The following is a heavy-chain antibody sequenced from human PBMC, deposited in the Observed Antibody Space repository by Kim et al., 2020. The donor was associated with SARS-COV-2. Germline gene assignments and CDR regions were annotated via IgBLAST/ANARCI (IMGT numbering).Heavy chain of an antibody. D-gene: IGHD6-19*01. V-gene: IGHV1-24*01. J-gene: IGHJ6*02. CDR3: ATGVAVAGRSSDYYYYYGMDV. Sequence: ASVKVSCKVSGYTLTELSMHWVRQAPGKGLEWMGGFDPEDGETIYEQKFQGRVTMTEDTSTDTAYMELSSLRSEDTAVYYCATGVAVAGRSSDYYYYYGMDVWGQGTTVTVSS. CDR1: GYTLTELS. CDR2: FDPEDGET.